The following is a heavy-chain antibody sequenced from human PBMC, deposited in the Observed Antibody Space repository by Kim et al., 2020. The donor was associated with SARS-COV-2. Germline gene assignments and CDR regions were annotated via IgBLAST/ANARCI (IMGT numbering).Heavy chain of an antibody. CDR1: GGSISSYY. CDR3: ARENYYGSEVVV. J-gene: IGHJ4*02. V-gene: IGHV4-59*13. CDR2: IYYSGRT. Sequence: SETLSLTCTVSGGSISSYYWSWIRQPPGKGLEWIGYIYYSGRTNYNPSLKSRVTISVDTSKNQFSLKLSSVTAADTAVYYCARENYYGSEVVVWGQGTLVTVSS. D-gene: IGHD3-10*01.